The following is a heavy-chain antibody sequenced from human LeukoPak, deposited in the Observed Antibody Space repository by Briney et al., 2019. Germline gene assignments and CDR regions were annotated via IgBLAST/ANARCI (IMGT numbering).Heavy chain of an antibody. D-gene: IGHD3-10*01. CDR2: INPSGDTK. V-gene: IGHV3-11*01. Sequence: PGGSLRLSCAASGFTFSDYYMSWIRQAPWKGLEWLSYINPSGDTKYDADSVKGRFTISRDNAKRSLYLQMNSLRADDTAVYYCARERSSGTYPYDYWGQGTLVIVSS. CDR1: GFTFSDYY. J-gene: IGHJ4*02. CDR3: ARERSSGTYPYDY.